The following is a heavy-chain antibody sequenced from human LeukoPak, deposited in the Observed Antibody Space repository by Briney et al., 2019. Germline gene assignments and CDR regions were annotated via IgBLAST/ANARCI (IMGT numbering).Heavy chain of an antibody. Sequence: GGSLRLSCAASGFTFSGSSLHWVRQASGKGLEWVGRIRSTANGYATAYAASVKGRFTISRDDSKNTAYLQMDSLKTEDTAVYYCTGNYYGSGSYADFDYWGQGTLVTVSS. J-gene: IGHJ4*02. D-gene: IGHD3-10*01. CDR1: GFTFSGSS. CDR2: IRSTANGYAT. V-gene: IGHV3-73*01. CDR3: TGNYYGSGSYADFDY.